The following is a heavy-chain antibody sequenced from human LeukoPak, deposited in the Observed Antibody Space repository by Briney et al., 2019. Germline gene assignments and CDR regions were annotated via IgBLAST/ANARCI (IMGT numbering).Heavy chain of an antibody. J-gene: IGHJ4*02. Sequence: APVKVSCKASGYTFTGYYMHWVRQAPGQGLEWMGWINPNSGGTNYAQKFQGRVTMTRDTSISTAYMELSRLRSDDTAVYYCARVRGSGSYVFDYWGQGTLVTVSS. CDR3: ARVRGSGSYVFDY. CDR2: INPNSGGT. V-gene: IGHV1-2*02. CDR1: GYTFTGYY. D-gene: IGHD3-10*01.